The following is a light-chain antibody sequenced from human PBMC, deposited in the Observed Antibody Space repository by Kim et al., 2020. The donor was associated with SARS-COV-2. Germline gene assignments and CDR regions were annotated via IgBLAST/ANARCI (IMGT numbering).Light chain of an antibody. V-gene: IGKV3-20*01. CDR1: RGVSSS. CDR3: QQYGYLIT. J-gene: IGKJ5*01. Sequence: SLSPWERATLSCRASRGVSSSLAWYQQKPDQTPRLLIYGASSRAAGIPDGFSGSGSGTDFTLTIGRLEPEDFAFYCCQQYGYLITFGQGTRLEIK. CDR2: GAS.